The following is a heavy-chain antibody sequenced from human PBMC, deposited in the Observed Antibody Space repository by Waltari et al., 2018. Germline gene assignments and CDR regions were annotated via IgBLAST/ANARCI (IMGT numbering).Heavy chain of an antibody. CDR3: AGGGEMGTENWFDP. V-gene: IGHV1-8*03. CDR1: GYTFTSYD. Sequence: QVQLVQSGAEVKKPGASVKVSCKASGYTFTSYDINWVRQATGQGLEWMGWRNPNRGNQGYEQKFQGRVTITRNPSIGTAYMGLSSLRSEDTAVYYCAGGGEMGTENWFDPWGQGTLVTVSS. D-gene: IGHD3-10*01. CDR2: RNPNRGNQ. J-gene: IGHJ5*02.